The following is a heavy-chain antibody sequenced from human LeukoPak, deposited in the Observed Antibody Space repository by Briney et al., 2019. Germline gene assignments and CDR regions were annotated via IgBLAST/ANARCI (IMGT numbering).Heavy chain of an antibody. CDR3: VSNSSSSPWFDP. CDR1: GSSISSYTHY. J-gene: IGHJ5*02. CDR2: VYYTGGT. D-gene: IGHD6-6*01. Sequence: SETLSLTCTVSGSSISSYTHYWGWSRQPPGKGLEWIATVYYTGGTYYNPSLKSRVTISIDTSRNHFSLKLTSVIAADTAMYYCVSNSSSSPWFDPWGQGTLVTVSS. V-gene: IGHV4-39*02.